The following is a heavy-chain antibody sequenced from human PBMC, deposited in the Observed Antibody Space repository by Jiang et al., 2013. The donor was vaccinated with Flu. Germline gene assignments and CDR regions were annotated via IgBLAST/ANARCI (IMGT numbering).Heavy chain of an antibody. V-gene: IGHV3-30-3*01. D-gene: IGHD4-11*01. CDR1: GFTFSSYA. Sequence: SGFTFSSYAMHWVRQAPGKGLEWVAVISYDGSNKYYADSVKGRFTISRDNSKNTLYLQMHSLGTEDTAVYYCARWEVTTGFDYWGQGTLVTVSS. CDR2: ISYDGSNK. J-gene: IGHJ4*02. CDR3: ARWEVTTGFDY.